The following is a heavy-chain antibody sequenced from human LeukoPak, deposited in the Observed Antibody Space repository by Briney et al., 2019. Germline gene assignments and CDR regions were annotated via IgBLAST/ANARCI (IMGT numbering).Heavy chain of an antibody. Sequence: SETLSLTCAVYGGSFSGYYWSWIRQPPGKGLEWIGEINHSGSTNYSPSLKSRVTISVDTSKNQFSLKLSSVTAADTAVYYCAREQDYGDFPHYLDYWGQGTLVTVSS. J-gene: IGHJ4*02. V-gene: IGHV4-34*01. CDR2: INHSGST. D-gene: IGHD4-17*01. CDR3: AREQDYGDFPHYLDY. CDR1: GGSFSGYY.